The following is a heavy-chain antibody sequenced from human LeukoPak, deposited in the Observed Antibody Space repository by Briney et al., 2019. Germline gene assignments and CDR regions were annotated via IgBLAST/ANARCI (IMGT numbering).Heavy chain of an antibody. D-gene: IGHD3-22*01. CDR3: ARHRVSSDSSGLSSPFDY. CDR1: GYTFTNYW. V-gene: IGHV5-51*01. CDR2: IYPGDSDT. J-gene: IGHJ4*02. Sequence: GESLKISCKGSGYTFTNYWIGWVRQMPGKGLEWMGIIYPGDSDTRFSPSFQGQVTISADKSISTAYLQWRSLKASDTAMCYCARHRVSSDSSGLSSPFDYWGQGTLVTVSS.